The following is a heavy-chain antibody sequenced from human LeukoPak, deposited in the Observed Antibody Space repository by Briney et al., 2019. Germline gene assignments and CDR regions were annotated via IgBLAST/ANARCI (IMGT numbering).Heavy chain of an antibody. J-gene: IGHJ4*02. V-gene: IGHV1-69*13. CDR2: IIPIFGTA. D-gene: IGHD4-17*01. CDR3: ARERERDYGDYPY. Sequence: ASVKVSCKASGGTFSSYAISWVRQAPGQGLEWMGGIIPIFGTANYARKFQGRVTITADESTSTAYMELSSLRSEDTAVYYCARERERDYGDYPYWGQGTLVTVSS. CDR1: GGTFSSYA.